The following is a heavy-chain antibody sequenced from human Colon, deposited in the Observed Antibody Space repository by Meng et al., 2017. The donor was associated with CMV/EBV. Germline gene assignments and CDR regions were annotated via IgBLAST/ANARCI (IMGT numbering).Heavy chain of an antibody. CDR3: VRESEYFDF. J-gene: IGHJ4*02. CDR1: GYTFTANQ. Sequence: TETKRKKPGAPVNVYCNTPGYTFTANQVHWGRQAPGQGLECMGWIEPQDGGTHCAHKFQDRVTLTRDTSITTAYMELSCLTSDDTAIYYCVRESEYFDFWGEGTLVTVSS. CDR2: IEPQDGGT. V-gene: IGHV1-2*07.